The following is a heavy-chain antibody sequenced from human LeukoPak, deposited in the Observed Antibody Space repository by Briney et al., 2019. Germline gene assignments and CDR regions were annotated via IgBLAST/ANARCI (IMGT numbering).Heavy chain of an antibody. D-gene: IGHD6-19*01. Sequence: SETLSLTCTVSGGSISSYYWSWIRQPPGKGLEWIGYIYYSGSTNYNPSLKSRVTISVDTSKNQFSLKLSSVTAADTAAYYCARAKPSGWFDYWGQGTLVTVSS. CDR3: ARAKPSGWFDY. J-gene: IGHJ4*02. V-gene: IGHV4-59*01. CDR2: IYYSGST. CDR1: GGSISSYY.